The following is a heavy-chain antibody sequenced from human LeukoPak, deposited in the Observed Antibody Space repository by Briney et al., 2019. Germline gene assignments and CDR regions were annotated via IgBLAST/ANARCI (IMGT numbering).Heavy chain of an antibody. Sequence: GGSLRLSCAASGFTFSPYTMHWFRQPPGKGLEWISYINTGSTTIYYADSVKGRFTVSRDNAKNSLYLHMNSLRAEDTAVYYCAIESSVCEFDVWGQGTMVSVSS. V-gene: IGHV3-48*01. CDR3: AIESSVCEFDV. J-gene: IGHJ3*01. CDR1: GFTFSPYT. D-gene: IGHD6-6*01. CDR2: INTGSTTI.